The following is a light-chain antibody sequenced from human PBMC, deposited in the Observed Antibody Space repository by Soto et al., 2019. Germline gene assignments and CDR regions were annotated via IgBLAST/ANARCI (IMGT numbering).Light chain of an antibody. J-gene: IGKJ2*02. CDR1: QSVLYSSNNKNY. CDR2: WAS. V-gene: IGKV4-1*01. Sequence: DIVMTQSPDSLAVSLGERATINCKSSQSVLYSSNNKNYLAWYQQKPGQPPKLLIYWASIRESGVPDRFSGSGSGTHFTLAISSLQAEDVAVYYCQQYYSPPCTFGQGTKLEIK. CDR3: QQYYSPPCT.